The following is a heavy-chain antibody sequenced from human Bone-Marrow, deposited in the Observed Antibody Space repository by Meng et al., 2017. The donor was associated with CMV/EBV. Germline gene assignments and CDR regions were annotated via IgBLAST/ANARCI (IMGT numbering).Heavy chain of an antibody. J-gene: IGHJ4*02. CDR1: FTFSRSA. D-gene: IGHD2-2*01. Sequence: FTFSRSAMHWVRQASGKGLEWVGRIRSKANSYATAYAASVKGRFTISRDDSKNTAYLQMNSLKTEDTAVYYCTSSLDDIVVVPAALVWGQGTLVTVSS. V-gene: IGHV3-73*01. CDR3: TSSLDDIVVVPAALV. CDR2: IRSKANSYAT.